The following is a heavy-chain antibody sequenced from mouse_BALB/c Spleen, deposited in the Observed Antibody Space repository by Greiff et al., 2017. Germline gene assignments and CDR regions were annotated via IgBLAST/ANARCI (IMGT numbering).Heavy chain of an antibody. V-gene: IGHV1-14*01. CDR1: GYTFTSYV. Sequence: VQLQQSGPELVKPGASVKMSCKASGYTFTSYVMHWVKQKPGQGLEWIGYINPYNDGTKYNEKFKGKATLTSDKSSSTAYMELSSLTSEDSAVYYCARDEGGSSPYAMDYWGQGTSVTVSS. CDR2: INPYNDGT. D-gene: IGHD1-1*01. J-gene: IGHJ4*01. CDR3: ARDEGGSSPYAMDY.